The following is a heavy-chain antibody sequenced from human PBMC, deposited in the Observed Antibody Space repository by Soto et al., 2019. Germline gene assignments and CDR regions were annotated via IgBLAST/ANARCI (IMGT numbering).Heavy chain of an antibody. V-gene: IGHV4-59*08. Sequence: SETLSLTCTVSGGSISSYFWSWIRQPPGKALEWIRYITNSGSTNYNPSLKSRVTISVDTSKNQFSLKLRSVTAADTAVYYCARLRGYSYGPSRSYYYYYMDVWGTGTTVTVSS. D-gene: IGHD5-18*01. J-gene: IGHJ6*03. CDR1: GGSISSYF. CDR2: ITNSGST. CDR3: ARLRGYSYGPSRSYYYYYMDV.